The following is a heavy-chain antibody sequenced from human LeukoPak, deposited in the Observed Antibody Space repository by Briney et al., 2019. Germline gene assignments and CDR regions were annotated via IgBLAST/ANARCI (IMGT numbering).Heavy chain of an antibody. CDR2: ISYDGSNK. V-gene: IGHV3-30*18. D-gene: IGHD6-25*01. Sequence: GGSLRLSCAASGFTFSSYGMHWVRQAPGKGLEWVAVISYDGSNKYYADSVKGRFTITRDNSKNTLYLQMNSLRAEDTAVYYCAKLETGSATTSAFDIWGQGTMVTVSS. CDR3: AKLETGSATTSAFDI. J-gene: IGHJ3*02. CDR1: GFTFSSYG.